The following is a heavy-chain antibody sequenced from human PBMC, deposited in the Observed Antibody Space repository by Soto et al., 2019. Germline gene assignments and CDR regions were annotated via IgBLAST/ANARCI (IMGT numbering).Heavy chain of an antibody. D-gene: IGHD3-10*01. CDR3: ARGGSGASFDY. CDR2: IGTAGDP. V-gene: IGHV3-13*05. J-gene: IGHJ4*02. Sequence: EVQLLESGGGLVQPGGSLRLSCAASGFTFSSYAMSWVRQAPGKGLEWVSAIGTAGDPYYPGSVKGRFTISSENAKNSLYLQMNSLRAGDTAVYYCARGGSGASFDYWGQGTLVTVSS. CDR1: GFTFSSYA.